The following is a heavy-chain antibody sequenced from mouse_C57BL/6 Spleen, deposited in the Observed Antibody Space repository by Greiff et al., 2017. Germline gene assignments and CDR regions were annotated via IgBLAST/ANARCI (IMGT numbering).Heavy chain of an antibody. CDR2: IYPGDGDT. CDR1: GYAFSSSW. J-gene: IGHJ2*01. V-gene: IGHV1-82*01. CDR3: ARLGTVVPCDY. D-gene: IGHD1-1*01. Sequence: QVQLQQSGPELVKPGASVKISCKASGYAFSSSWMNWVKQRPGKGLEWIGRIYPGDGDTNYNGKFKGKATLTADKSSSTAYMQLSSLTSEDSAVYFCARLGTVVPCDYWGQGTTLTVSS.